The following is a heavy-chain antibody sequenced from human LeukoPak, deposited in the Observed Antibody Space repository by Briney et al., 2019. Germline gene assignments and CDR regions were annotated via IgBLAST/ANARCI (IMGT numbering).Heavy chain of an antibody. CDR2: INPNSGGT. D-gene: IGHD2-2*02. CDR3: ARGSSVPAAIRRDAFDI. Sequence: ASVKVSCKASGYTFTGYYMHWVRQAPGQGLEWMGWINPNSGGTNYAQKFQGRVTMTRDTSISTAYMELSWLRSDDTAVYYCARGSSVPAAIRRDAFDIWGQGTMVTVSS. CDR1: GYTFTGYY. J-gene: IGHJ3*02. V-gene: IGHV1-2*02.